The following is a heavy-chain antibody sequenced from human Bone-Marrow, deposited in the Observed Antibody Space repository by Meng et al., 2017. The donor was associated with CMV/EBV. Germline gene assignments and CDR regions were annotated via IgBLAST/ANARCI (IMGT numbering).Heavy chain of an antibody. J-gene: IGHJ3*02. CDR1: GYSFTSYW. CDR2: IYPGDSGT. Sequence: KVSCKGSGYSFTSYWIGWVRQMPGKGLEWMGIIYPGDSGTRYSPSFQGQVTISADKSISTAYLQWSSLKASDTAMYYCARRVAGPRNDAFDIWGQGTMVTVSS. CDR3: ARRVAGPRNDAFDI. V-gene: IGHV5-51*01. D-gene: IGHD6-19*01.